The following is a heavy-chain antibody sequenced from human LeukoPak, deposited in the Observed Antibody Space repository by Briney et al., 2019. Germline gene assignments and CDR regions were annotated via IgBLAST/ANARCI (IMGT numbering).Heavy chain of an antibody. V-gene: IGHV1-69*13. CDR1: GYTFTGYY. Sequence: ASVKLSCKASGYTFTGYYIQWVRQAPGQGLEWMGGIIPIFGTANYAQKFQGRVTITADESTSTAYMELSSLRSEDTAVYYCASRAAAGQEFDYWGQGTLVTVSS. J-gene: IGHJ4*02. CDR3: ASRAAAGQEFDY. D-gene: IGHD6-13*01. CDR2: IIPIFGTA.